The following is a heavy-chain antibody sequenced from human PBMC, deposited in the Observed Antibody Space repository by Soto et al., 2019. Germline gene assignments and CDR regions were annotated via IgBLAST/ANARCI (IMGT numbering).Heavy chain of an antibody. D-gene: IGHD6-13*01. J-gene: IGHJ6*02. Sequence: EVQLVESGGGLVKPGGSLRLSCAASGFTFSSYSMNWVRQAPGKGLEWVSSISSSSSYIYYADSVKGRFTISRDNAKNSLYLQRNSLRAADTAVYYCARHPVEAAGPYLGLEYNCIDVWGQRTTVTVS. V-gene: IGHV3-21*01. CDR1: GFTFSSYS. CDR3: ARHPVEAAGPYLGLEYNCIDV. CDR2: ISSSSSYI.